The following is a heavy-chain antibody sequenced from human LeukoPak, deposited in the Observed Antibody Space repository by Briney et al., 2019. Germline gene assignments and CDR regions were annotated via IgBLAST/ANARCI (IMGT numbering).Heavy chain of an antibody. J-gene: IGHJ4*02. CDR3: AKDKVGYSYIFDY. D-gene: IGHD5-18*01. CDR1: GFTFDDYA. V-gene: IGHV3-9*01. CDR2: ISWNSNSI. Sequence: PGGSLRLSCAASGFTFDDYAMHWVQQAPGKGLEWVSGISWNSNSIAYADSVKGRFTISRDNAKNSLYLQMNSLRAEDTALYYCAKDKVGYSYIFDYWGQGTLVTVSS.